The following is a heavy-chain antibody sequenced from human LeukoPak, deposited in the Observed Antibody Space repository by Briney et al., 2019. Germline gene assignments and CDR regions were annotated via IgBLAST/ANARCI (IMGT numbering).Heavy chain of an antibody. V-gene: IGHV1-69*13. J-gene: IGHJ6*02. Sequence: SVKVSCKASGGTFSSYAISWERQAPGQGLEWMGGIIPIFGTANYAQKFQGRVTITADESTSTAYMELSSLRSEDTAVYYCAREYGDFWSGYSLRSYGMDVWGQGTTVTVSS. CDR3: AREYGDFWSGYSLRSYGMDV. CDR1: GGTFSSYA. CDR2: IIPIFGTA. D-gene: IGHD3-3*01.